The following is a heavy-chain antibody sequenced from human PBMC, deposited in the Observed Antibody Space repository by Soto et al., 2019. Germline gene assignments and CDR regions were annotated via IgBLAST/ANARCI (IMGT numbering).Heavy chain of an antibody. CDR2: IDPSDSQT. J-gene: IGHJ4*02. Sequence: PGESLKISCKGSGYSFAGYWIAWVRQKPGKGLEWMGRIDPSDSQTYYSPSFRGHVTISATKSITTVFLQWSSLRASDTAMYYCARQIYDSDTGPNFQYYFDSWGQGTPVTVSS. D-gene: IGHD3-22*01. V-gene: IGHV5-10-1*01. CDR1: GYSFAGYW. CDR3: ARQIYDSDTGPNFQYYFDS.